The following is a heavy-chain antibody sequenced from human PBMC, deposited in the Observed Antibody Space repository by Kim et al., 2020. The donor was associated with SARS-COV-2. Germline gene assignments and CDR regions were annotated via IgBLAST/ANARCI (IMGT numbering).Heavy chain of an antibody. CDR3: LHGGYDSSGYYSAEYFQH. CDR1: GGSFSGYY. CDR2: INHSGST. V-gene: IGHV4-34*01. J-gene: IGHJ1*01. D-gene: IGHD3-22*01. Sequence: SETLSLTCAVYGGSFSGYYWSWIRQPPGKGLEWIGEINHSGSTNSNPYLKSRVTISVDTSKNQFSLKLSPVTAADTAMYYCLHGGYDSSGYYSAEYFQHWGQGTLVTVSS.